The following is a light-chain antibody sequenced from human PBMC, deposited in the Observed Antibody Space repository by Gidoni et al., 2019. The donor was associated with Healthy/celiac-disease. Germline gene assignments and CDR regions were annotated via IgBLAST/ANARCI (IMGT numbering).Light chain of an antibody. J-gene: IGKJ5*01. CDR2: DAS. CDR3: QQRSNWLT. CDR1: QSVSSY. V-gene: IGKV3-11*01. Sequence: EIVLTQSPATLSLSPGERATLSCRASQSVSSYLAWYQQKPGQAPRLLIYDASNRATGIPARFSGSGSGTDFTLTISSLEPEDFAVYYCQQRSNWLTFXXXTRLEIK.